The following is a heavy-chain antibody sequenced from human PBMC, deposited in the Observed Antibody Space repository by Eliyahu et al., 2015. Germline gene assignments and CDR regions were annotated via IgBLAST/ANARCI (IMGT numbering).Heavy chain of an antibody. D-gene: IGHD6-19*01. Sequence: QVQLVQSGSELKKPGASVKISCKASGYTLTSHAMNWVRQAPGQGLEWMGWIHTNTGNPTYAQGFTGRFVFSLDTSVNTAYLEISNLKAEDTAVYYCARNPSGWFALGHCFDPWGQGTLVTVSS. CDR2: IHTNTGNP. V-gene: IGHV7-4-1*02. CDR1: GYTLTSHA. J-gene: IGHJ5*02. CDR3: ARNPSGWFALGHCFDP.